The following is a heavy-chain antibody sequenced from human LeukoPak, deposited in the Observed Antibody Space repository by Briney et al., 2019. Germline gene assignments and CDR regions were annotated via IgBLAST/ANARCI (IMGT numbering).Heavy chain of an antibody. V-gene: IGHV1-69*13. CDR2: IIPIFGTP. J-gene: IGHJ6*02. Sequence: GASVKVSCKASGGTFSSYPISWVRQAPGQGLEWMGGIIPIFGTPNYAQKFQGRVTITADESTSTAYLELSSLRSEDTAVYYCAREGYSYGRLYSSSWYGMDVWGQGTTVTVSS. CDR3: AREGYSYGRLYSSSWYGMDV. D-gene: IGHD6-13*01. CDR1: GGTFSSYP.